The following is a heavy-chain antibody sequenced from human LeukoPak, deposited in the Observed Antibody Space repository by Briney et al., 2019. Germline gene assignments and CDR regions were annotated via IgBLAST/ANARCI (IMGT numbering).Heavy chain of an antibody. CDR1: GVSLRGYY. CDR3: ARGRNYVSDFYFDV. V-gene: IGHV4-34*01. D-gene: IGHD1-7*01. J-gene: IGHJ6*03. CDR2: ISHEGDS. Sequence: SETLSLTCAVYGVSLRGYYWSWIRQSPEKGLEWIGEISHEGDSIYNPSLKSRLTLSVDMSKNQFSLKLRSVTAADTAVYYCARGRNYVSDFYFDVWGRGTTVIVSS.